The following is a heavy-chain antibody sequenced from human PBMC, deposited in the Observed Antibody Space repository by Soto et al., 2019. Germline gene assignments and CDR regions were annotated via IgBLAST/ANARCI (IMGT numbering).Heavy chain of an antibody. D-gene: IGHD3-3*01. J-gene: IGHJ5*02. V-gene: IGHV3-64D*06. CDR3: VKGEVMIFGVVTFDR. CDR2: ITSYGGTT. CDR1: GFTFSNSA. Sequence: VSLRLSCSASGFTFSNSALYWVRQAPGKGLEYVATITSYGGTTYYADSVKGRFTISRDNSKNILYLQMSSLRPEDTAVYYCVKGEVMIFGVVTFDRWGQGTLVTVSS.